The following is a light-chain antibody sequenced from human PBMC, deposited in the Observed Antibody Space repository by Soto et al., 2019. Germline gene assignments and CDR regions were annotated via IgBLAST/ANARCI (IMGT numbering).Light chain of an antibody. Sequence: DIQMTQSPSSLSASVGDRVTITCRASQGISNYLAWYQQKPGKVPKLLIYAASTLQSGVPSRFSGSGSGTDYTLTISSLQPEDVPTYYRPKYNSAPRTFGPGTKVDIK. CDR3: PKYNSAPRT. J-gene: IGKJ3*01. CDR2: AAS. CDR1: QGISNY. V-gene: IGKV1-27*01.